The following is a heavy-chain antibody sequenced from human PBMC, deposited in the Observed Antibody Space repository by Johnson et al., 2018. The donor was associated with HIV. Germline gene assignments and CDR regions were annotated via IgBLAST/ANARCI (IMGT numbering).Heavy chain of an antibody. CDR2: ISASGDST. V-gene: IGHV3-23*04. D-gene: IGHD3-22*01. CDR3: ARHSDYDSRGYGFANAFDI. Sequence: VQLVESGGGLVQPGGSLRLSCAASGFTFSSYAMSWVRQAPGKGLEWVSAISASGDSTYYADSVKGRFTISRDNSKNTLYLQMNSLRAEDTAVYYCARHSDYDSRGYGFANAFDIWGQGTMVTVSS. CDR1: GFTFSSYA. J-gene: IGHJ3*02.